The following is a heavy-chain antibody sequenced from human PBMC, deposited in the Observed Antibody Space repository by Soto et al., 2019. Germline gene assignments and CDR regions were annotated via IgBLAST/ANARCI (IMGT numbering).Heavy chain of an antibody. CDR3: ATDYSSSWGYDAFDI. V-gene: IGHV4-59*01. Sequence: QVQLQESGPGLVKPSETLSLTCTVSGGSISSYYWSWIRQPPGKGLEWIGYIYYSGSTNYNPSLKSRVTISVDTSKNQFSLKLSSVTAADTAVYYCATDYSSSWGYDAFDIWGQGTMVTVSS. J-gene: IGHJ3*02. CDR1: GGSISSYY. CDR2: IYYSGST. D-gene: IGHD6-13*01.